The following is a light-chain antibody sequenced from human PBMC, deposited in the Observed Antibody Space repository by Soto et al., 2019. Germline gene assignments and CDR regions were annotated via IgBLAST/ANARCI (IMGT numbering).Light chain of an antibody. Sequence: EIVMTQSPATLSVSPGERATLSCRASQSVSSNLAWFQQKPGQAPRLLIYGASTRATGIPVRFSGSGSGTEFTLTISSLQSEDFAVYYCQQYNDRPGTFGQGTKVDIK. CDR3: QQYNDRPGT. J-gene: IGKJ1*01. CDR1: QSVSSN. CDR2: GAS. V-gene: IGKV3-15*01.